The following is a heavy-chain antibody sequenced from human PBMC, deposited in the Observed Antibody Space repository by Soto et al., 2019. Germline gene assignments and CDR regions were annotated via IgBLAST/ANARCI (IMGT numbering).Heavy chain of an antibody. J-gene: IGHJ2*01. CDR2: IYYSGST. CDR1: GGSISSYY. V-gene: IGHV4-59*08. D-gene: IGHD2-15*01. Sequence: QVQLQESGPGLVKPSETLSLTCTVSGGSISSYYWSWIRQPPGKGLEWIGYIYYSGSTNYNPSLKSRVTISVDTSKNQFSLKLSSVTAADTAVYSCARHVGRAPEAFFLYFDLWGRGTLVTVSS. CDR3: ARHVGRAPEAFFLYFDL.